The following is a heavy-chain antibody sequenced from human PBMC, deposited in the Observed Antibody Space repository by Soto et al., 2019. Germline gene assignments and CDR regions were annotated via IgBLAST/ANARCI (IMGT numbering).Heavy chain of an antibody. D-gene: IGHD3-3*01. J-gene: IGHJ5*02. CDR1: RFTFSTAW. CDR3: ATVGEGSRNWFNP. V-gene: IGHV3-15*01. Sequence: GGSLRLSCTGSRFTFSTAWLSWVRQAPGQGLEWVGRIKTKLDGETTAYAAPVKGRFSISRDDSKNTVYLHMNSLTAEDTAVYYCATVGEGSRNWFNPWGQGTRVTVSS. CDR2: IKTKLDGETT.